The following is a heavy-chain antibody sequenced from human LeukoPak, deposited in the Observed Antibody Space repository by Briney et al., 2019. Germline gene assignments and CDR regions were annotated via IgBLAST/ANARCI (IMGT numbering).Heavy chain of an antibody. CDR2: INPSGGST. D-gene: IGHD5-18*01. CDR1: GYTFTSYY. V-gene: IGHV1-46*01. CDR3: ATLGATAMVGGP. Sequence: ASVKVSCKASGYTFTSYYMHWVRQAPGQGLEWMGIINPSGGSTSYAQKFQGRVTMTRDTSTSTVYMELSSLRSEDTAVYYCATLGATAMVGGPWGQGTLVTVSS. J-gene: IGHJ5*02.